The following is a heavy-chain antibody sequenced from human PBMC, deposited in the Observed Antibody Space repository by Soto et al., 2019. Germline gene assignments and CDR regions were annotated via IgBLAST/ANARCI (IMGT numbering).Heavy chain of an antibody. CDR3: SRDGTRHRFMEKNYYDYHSGMDA. D-gene: IGHD3-3*01. CDR2: IWYDGTSK. J-gene: IGHJ6*01. Sequence: QMQLVESGGGVVQPGGSLRLSCGSSGFSFSFYGMHWVRQAPGKGLEWVAFIWYDGTSKFYADSVKGRFTISRDNSKSLLFLEMDRLRAEDTAVYYCSRDGTRHRFMEKNYYDYHSGMDARRHGPT. V-gene: IGHV3-33*01. CDR1: GFSFSFYG.